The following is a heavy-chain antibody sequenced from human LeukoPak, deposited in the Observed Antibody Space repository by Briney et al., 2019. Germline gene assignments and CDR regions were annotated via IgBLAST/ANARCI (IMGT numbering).Heavy chain of an antibody. J-gene: IGHJ4*02. Sequence: PGGSLRLSCAASGFTFRNYWMTWLRQAPGKGLEWVANIKDDGRQKYYVDSVKGRFAISRDNAKNSLALQMNSLRAEDTAVYYCARDDGRGWAHWGQGTLVTVSS. V-gene: IGHV3-7*01. D-gene: IGHD1-26*01. CDR2: IKDDGRQK. CDR1: GFTFRNYW. CDR3: ARDDGRGWAH.